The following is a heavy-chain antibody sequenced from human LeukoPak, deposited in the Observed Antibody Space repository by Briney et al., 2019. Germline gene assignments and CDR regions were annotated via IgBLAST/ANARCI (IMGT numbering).Heavy chain of an antibody. J-gene: IGHJ6*02. V-gene: IGHV1-24*01. Sequence: ASVKVSCKASGYTFTNYAINWVRQAPGKGLEWMGGFDPEDGETIYAQKFQGRVTMTEDTSTDTAYVELSSLRSEDTAVYYCIGGVAAASRSMDVWGQGTTVTVS. CDR1: GYTFTNYA. CDR3: IGGVAAASRSMDV. D-gene: IGHD6-13*01. CDR2: FDPEDGET.